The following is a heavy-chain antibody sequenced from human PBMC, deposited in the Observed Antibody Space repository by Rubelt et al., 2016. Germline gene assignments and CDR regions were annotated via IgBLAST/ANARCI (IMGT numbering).Heavy chain of an antibody. CDR1: GFTFSSYE. V-gene: IGHV3-48*03. D-gene: IGHD2-15*01. CDR3: ARESHCSGGSCYYYYGMDV. J-gene: IGHJ6*02. Sequence: SCAASGFTFSSYEMNWVRQAPGKGLEWVSYISSSGSTIYYADSVKGRFTISRDNAKNSLYLQMNSLRAEDTAVYYCARESHCSGGSCYYYYGMDVWGQGTTVTVSS. CDR2: ISSSGSTI.